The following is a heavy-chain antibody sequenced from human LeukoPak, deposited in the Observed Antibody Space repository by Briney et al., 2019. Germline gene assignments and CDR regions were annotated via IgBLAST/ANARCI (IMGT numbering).Heavy chain of an antibody. CDR3: ARAVTTGAYYYGMDV. D-gene: IGHD4-11*01. CDR2: INHSGST. J-gene: IGHJ6*02. Sequence: PSETLSLTCAVYGGSFSDYYWSWIRQPPGKGLEWIGEINHSGSTNYNPSLKSRVTISVDTSKNQFSLKLSSVTAADTAVYYCARAVTTGAYYYGMDVWGQGTTVTVSS. V-gene: IGHV4-34*01. CDR1: GGSFSDYY.